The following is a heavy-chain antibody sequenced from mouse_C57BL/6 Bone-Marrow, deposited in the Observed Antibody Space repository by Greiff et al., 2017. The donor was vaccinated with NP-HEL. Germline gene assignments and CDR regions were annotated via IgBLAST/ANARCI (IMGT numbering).Heavy chain of an antibody. CDR1: GFTFSSYG. Sequence: EVMLVESGGDLVKPGGSLKLSCAASGFTFSSYGMSWVRQTPDKRLEWVATISSGGSYPYYPDSVKGRFTISRDNAKNTLDLQMSSLKSEDTAMYYCASPYDYDVAWFAYWGQGTLVTVSA. D-gene: IGHD2-4*01. CDR2: ISSGGSYP. J-gene: IGHJ3*01. CDR3: ASPYDYDVAWFAY. V-gene: IGHV5-6*01.